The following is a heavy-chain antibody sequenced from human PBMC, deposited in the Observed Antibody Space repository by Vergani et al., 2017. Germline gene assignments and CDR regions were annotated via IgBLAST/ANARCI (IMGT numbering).Heavy chain of an antibody. CDR3: SRREYSVSSAGLYWYFDL. Sequence: QVTLKESGPVLVKPTETLTLTCTVSGFSLSNARMGVSWIRQPPGKALEWLAQIFSNDEKSYSTSLKSRLTISQDTSKSQVVLTMTNMDPVDTATYYCSRREYSVSSAGLYWYFDLWGRGTLVTVSS. CDR1: GFSLSNARMG. J-gene: IGHJ2*01. D-gene: IGHD6-6*01. CDR2: IFSNDEK. V-gene: IGHV2-26*01.